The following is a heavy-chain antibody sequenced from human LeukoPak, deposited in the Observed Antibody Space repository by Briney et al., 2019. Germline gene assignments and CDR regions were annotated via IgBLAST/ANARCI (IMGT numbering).Heavy chain of an antibody. CDR1: GGSFSGYY. J-gene: IGHJ4*02. D-gene: IGHD1-7*01. CDR3: ARGDPTGPIDY. CDR2: INHSGST. V-gene: IGHV4-34*01. Sequence: SETLSLTCAVYGGSFSGYYWSWIRQPPGKGLEWIGEINHSGSTNYNPSLKSRVTISVDTSKNQFSLKLSSVTAADTAVYYCARGDPTGPIDYWGQGTLVTVSS.